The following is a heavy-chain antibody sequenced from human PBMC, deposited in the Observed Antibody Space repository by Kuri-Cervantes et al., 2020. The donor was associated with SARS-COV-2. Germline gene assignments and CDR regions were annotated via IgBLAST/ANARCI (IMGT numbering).Heavy chain of an antibody. CDR3: ARVTGDPSTYWYFDL. D-gene: IGHD3-16*01. J-gene: IGHJ2*01. Sequence: GGSLRLSCAASGFTFTKHWMGWVRQAPGKGLEGVANIKSDGIASVYVDSLRGRFTISRDNARNSLYLQMNSLRAEDTAVYYCARVTGDPSTYWYFDLWGRGSLVTVSS. CDR1: GFTFTKHW. CDR2: IKSDGIAS. V-gene: IGHV3-7*01.